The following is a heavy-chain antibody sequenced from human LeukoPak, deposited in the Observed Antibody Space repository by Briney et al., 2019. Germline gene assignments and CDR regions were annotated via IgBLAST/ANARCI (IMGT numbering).Heavy chain of an antibody. V-gene: IGHV1-8*01. CDR3: ARVVKDRHNIVVVPAAIVEEERRYYGMDV. D-gene: IGHD2-2*01. CDR2: MNPNSGDT. Sequence: ASVTVSCKASGYSFTCCGINWVRQANGQGLEWMGWMNPNSGDTGTAQAFQGRVTMARNTSISTAYIELSSLRSEDTAVYYCARVVKDRHNIVVVPAAIVEEERRYYGMDVWGQGTTVTVSS. J-gene: IGHJ6*02. CDR1: GYSFTCCG.